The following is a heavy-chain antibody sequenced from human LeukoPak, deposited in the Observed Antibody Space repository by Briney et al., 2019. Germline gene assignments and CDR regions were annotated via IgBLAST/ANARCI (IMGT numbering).Heavy chain of an antibody. CDR3: ARVVVDYYFDY. CDR1: GGTFSSYA. V-gene: IGHV1-69*05. CDR2: IIPIFGTA. D-gene: IGHD2-15*01. J-gene: IGHJ4*02. Sequence: VASVKVSCKASGGTFSSYAISWVRQAPGQGLEWMGGIIPIFGTANYAQKFQGRVTITTDESTSTAYMELSSLRSEDTAVYYCARVVVDYYFDYWGQGTLVTVSS.